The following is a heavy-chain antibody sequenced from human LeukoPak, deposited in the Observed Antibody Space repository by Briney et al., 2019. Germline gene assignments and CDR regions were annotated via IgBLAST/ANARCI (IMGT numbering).Heavy chain of an antibody. CDR2: ISSSGSTI. CDR1: GFTFSSYE. V-gene: IGHV3-48*03. CDR3: AREAARGYFDY. Sequence: TGGSLRLSCAASGFTFSSYEMNWVRQAPGKGLEWVSYISSSGSTIYYADSVKGRFTISRDNAKNSLYLQMNSLRAEDTAVYYCAREAARGYFDYWGQGTLVTVSS. D-gene: IGHD6-25*01. J-gene: IGHJ4*02.